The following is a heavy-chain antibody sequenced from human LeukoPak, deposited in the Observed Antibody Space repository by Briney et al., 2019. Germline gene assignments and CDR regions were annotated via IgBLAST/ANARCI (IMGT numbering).Heavy chain of an antibody. Sequence: GGSLRLSCAASGFTFSSYGMHWVRQAPGKGLEWVAFIQYDGSNKYYADSVKGRFTISRDNSKNTLYLQMNSLRAEDTAVYYCAKDSIAAAGSFDYWGQGTLVTVSS. D-gene: IGHD6-13*01. CDR2: IQYDGSNK. CDR3: AKDSIAAAGSFDY. CDR1: GFTFSSYG. J-gene: IGHJ4*02. V-gene: IGHV3-30*02.